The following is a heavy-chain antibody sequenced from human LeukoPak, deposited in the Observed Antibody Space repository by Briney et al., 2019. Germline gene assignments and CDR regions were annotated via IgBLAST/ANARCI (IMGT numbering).Heavy chain of an antibody. J-gene: IGHJ3*02. Sequence: NPSETLSLTCTVSGGSISSYYWSWIRQPPGKGLEWIGYIYYSGSTNYNPSLKSRVTISVDTSKNQFSLKLSSVTAADTAVYYCARDAYSSSQGAFDIWGQGTMVTVSS. CDR2: IYYSGST. V-gene: IGHV4-59*01. CDR3: ARDAYSSSQGAFDI. D-gene: IGHD6-6*01. CDR1: GGSISSYY.